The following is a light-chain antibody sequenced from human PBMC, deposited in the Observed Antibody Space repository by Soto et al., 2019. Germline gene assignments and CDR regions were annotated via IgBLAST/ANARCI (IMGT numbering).Light chain of an antibody. CDR2: GAS. V-gene: IGKV3-20*01. Sequence: EIVLTQSPATLSLSPGERATLSCRASQSVSSSYLAWYQQKPGQAPRLLIYGASSRATGIPDRFSGNGSGTDFTLTISRLEPEDFAVYYCQQYGSSPWTFGQGTKVDIK. CDR3: QQYGSSPWT. J-gene: IGKJ1*01. CDR1: QSVSSSY.